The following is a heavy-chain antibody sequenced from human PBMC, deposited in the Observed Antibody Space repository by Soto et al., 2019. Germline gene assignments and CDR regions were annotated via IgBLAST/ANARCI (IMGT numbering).Heavy chain of an antibody. D-gene: IGHD4-17*01. CDR1: GYTFTGYY. V-gene: IGHV1-2*04. CDR2: INPNSGGT. CDR3: ARGGDSKRVGQDYYYYYMDV. Sequence: VASVTVSCKASGYTFTGYYMHWVRQAPGQGLEWMGWINPNSGGTNYAQKFQGWVTMTRDTSISTAYMELSRLRSDDTAVYYCARGGDSKRVGQDYYYYYMDVWGKGTTVTVSS. J-gene: IGHJ6*03.